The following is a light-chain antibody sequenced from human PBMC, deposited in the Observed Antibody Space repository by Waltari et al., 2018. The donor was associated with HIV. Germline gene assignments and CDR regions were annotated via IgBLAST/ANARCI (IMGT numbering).Light chain of an antibody. Sequence: DVVMTQSPLSLPVTLGQPASISCRSSQSLVYTEGNTYLNCFQQRPGQSPRRLIYKVSNRDSGVPDRFSGSGSGTDFTLKISRVEAEDVGVYYCMQGTHWPPWTFGQGTKVEIK. CDR2: KVS. CDR3: MQGTHWPPWT. V-gene: IGKV2-30*01. CDR1: QSLVYTEGNTY. J-gene: IGKJ1*01.